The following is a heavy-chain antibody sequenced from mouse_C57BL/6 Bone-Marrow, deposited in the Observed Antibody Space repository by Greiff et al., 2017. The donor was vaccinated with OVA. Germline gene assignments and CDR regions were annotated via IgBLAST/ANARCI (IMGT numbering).Heavy chain of an antibody. Sequence: EVQLQESGPELVKPGASVKISCKASGYSLTGYYMNWLKQSLERSLGWIGEFNPSTGGTTYNQKFKAKATLTVDKSSSTAYMQLKSLTSEDSAVYYCAREGSYDGYAYWGQGTLVTVSA. CDR1: GYSLTGYY. CDR2: FNPSTGGT. J-gene: IGHJ3*01. D-gene: IGHD2-12*01. V-gene: IGHV1-42*01. CDR3: AREGSYDGYAY.